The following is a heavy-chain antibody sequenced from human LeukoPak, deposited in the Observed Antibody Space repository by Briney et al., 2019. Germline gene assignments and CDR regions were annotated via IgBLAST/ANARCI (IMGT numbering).Heavy chain of an antibody. CDR2: INHSGST. V-gene: IGHV4-34*01. Sequence: SETLSLTCAVYGGSFSGYYWSWIRQPPGKGLEWIGEINHSGSTNYNPSLKSRVTISVDTSKNQFSLKLSSVTAADTAVYYCARESPITMVRGADDYWGQGTLVTVSS. CDR1: GGSFSGYY. J-gene: IGHJ4*02. D-gene: IGHD3-10*01. CDR3: ARESPITMVRGADDY.